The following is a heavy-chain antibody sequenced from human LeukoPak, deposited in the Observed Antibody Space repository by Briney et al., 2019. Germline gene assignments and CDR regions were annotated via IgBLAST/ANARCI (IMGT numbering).Heavy chain of an antibody. Sequence: ASVKLSCKASGYFFRDYYMHWVRQAPGQGLEWKGWINPSSGDANYAQKFQGRVTMTSDTSISTAYLELNRLRADDTAIYFCARDVHDYGGNSGFDYWGQGSLVIVSS. CDR3: ARDVHDYGGNSGFDY. D-gene: IGHD4-23*01. V-gene: IGHV1-2*02. J-gene: IGHJ4*01. CDR2: INPSSGDA. CDR1: GYFFRDYY.